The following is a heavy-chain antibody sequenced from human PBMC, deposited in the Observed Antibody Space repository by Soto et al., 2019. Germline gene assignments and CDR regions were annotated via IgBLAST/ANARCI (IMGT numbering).Heavy chain of an antibody. D-gene: IGHD3-3*01. V-gene: IGHV3-23*01. CDR2: ISGSGGST. CDR1: GFTFSSYA. CDR3: AKDSGYDFWSGYYPDY. Sequence: VGSLRLSCAASGFTFSSYAMSWVRQAPGKGLEWVSAISGSGGSTYYADSVKGRFTISRDNSKNTLYLQMNSLRAEDTAVYYCAKDSGYDFWSGYYPDYWGQGTLVTVSS. J-gene: IGHJ4*02.